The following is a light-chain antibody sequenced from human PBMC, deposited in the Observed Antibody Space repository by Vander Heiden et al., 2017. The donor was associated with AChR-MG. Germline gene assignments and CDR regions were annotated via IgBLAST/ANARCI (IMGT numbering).Light chain of an antibody. CDR1: QSVSHY. J-gene: IGKJ4*01. CDR2: AAS. CDR3: QQFYSLPLT. Sequence: IEMIQSPSPLSASVAARVTIPCRASQSVSHYLDWYQQRPGKAPKLLIYAASNLDSGIPSRFSGSGSGTDFTLTISSLQSEDFATYFCQQFYSLPLTFGGGTTVESK. V-gene: IGKV1-39*01.